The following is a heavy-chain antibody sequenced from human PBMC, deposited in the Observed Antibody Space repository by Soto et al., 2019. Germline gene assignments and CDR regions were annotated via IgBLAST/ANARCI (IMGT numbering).Heavy chain of an antibody. CDR1: GGSITSNW. J-gene: IGHJ4*02. Sequence: QVQLQESGPGLMKPSGTLSFTCAVSGGSITSNWWSWVRQPPGKGLEWIAEIFHTGSANYNPSLMGRLTISMDKSRNHLSLNLNSVTAADTAVYYCARHIAVSGTRGFDHWGQGTLVTVSS. V-gene: IGHV4-4*02. D-gene: IGHD2-21*01. CDR2: IFHTGSA. CDR3: ARHIAVSGTRGFDH.